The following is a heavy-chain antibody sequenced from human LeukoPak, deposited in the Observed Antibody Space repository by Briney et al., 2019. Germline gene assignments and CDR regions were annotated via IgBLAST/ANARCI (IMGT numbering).Heavy chain of an antibody. CDR3: ATAPMVRGVVYYGMDV. Sequence: ASVKVSCKVSGYTLTELSMHWVRQAPGKGLEWMGGFDPEDGETIYAQKFQGRVTMTEDTSTDTAHMELSSLRSEDTAVYYCATAPMVRGVVYYGMDVWGQGTTVTVSS. CDR1: GYTLTELS. CDR2: FDPEDGET. V-gene: IGHV1-24*01. J-gene: IGHJ6*02. D-gene: IGHD3-10*01.